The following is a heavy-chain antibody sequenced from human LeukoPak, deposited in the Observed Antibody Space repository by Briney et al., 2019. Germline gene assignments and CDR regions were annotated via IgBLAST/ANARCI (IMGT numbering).Heavy chain of an antibody. V-gene: IGHV4-59*01. CDR2: IYYSGST. D-gene: IGHD3-22*01. J-gene: IGHJ3*02. CDR1: GGSISSYY. Sequence: PSETLSLTCTVSGGSISSYYWSWIRQPPGKVLEWIGYIYYSGSTNYNPSLKSRVTISVDTSKNQFSLKLSSVTAADTAVYYCARRSYYYDSSGRPADAFDIWGQGTMVTVSS. CDR3: ARRSYYYDSSGRPADAFDI.